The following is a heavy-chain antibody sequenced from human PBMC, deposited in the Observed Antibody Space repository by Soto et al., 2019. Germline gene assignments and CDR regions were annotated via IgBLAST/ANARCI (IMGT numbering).Heavy chain of an antibody. J-gene: IGHJ6*02. CDR1: GYTITSYY. Sequence: ASVKVSCKASGYTITSYYIHWVRQAPGQGLEWMGWINPNSGGTNYAQKFQGWVTMTRDTSISTAYMELSRLRSDDTAVYYCARGIAAAAARGMDVWGQGTTVTVS. CDR3: ARGIAAAAARGMDV. CDR2: INPNSGGT. D-gene: IGHD6-13*01. V-gene: IGHV1-2*04.